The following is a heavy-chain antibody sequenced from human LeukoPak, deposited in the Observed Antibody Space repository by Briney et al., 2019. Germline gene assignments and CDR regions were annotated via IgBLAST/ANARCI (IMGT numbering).Heavy chain of an antibody. J-gene: IGHJ5*02. Sequence: PSETLSLTCTVSGGSISSSSYYWGWIRQPPGKGLEWIGSIYYSGSTYYNPSLKSRVTISVDTSKNQFSLKLSSVTAADTAVYYCARKAYCGGDCYFNWFDPWGQGTLVTVSS. V-gene: IGHV4-39*07. D-gene: IGHD2-21*02. CDR2: IYYSGST. CDR1: GGSISSSSYY. CDR3: ARKAYCGGDCYFNWFDP.